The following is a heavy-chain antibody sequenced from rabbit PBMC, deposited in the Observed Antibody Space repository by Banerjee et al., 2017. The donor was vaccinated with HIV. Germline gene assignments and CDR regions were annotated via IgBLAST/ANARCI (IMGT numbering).Heavy chain of an antibody. D-gene: IGHD4-2*01. CDR2: FYAGSSGST. CDR1: GFSFSSSYY. CDR3: GRGLTLADL. J-gene: IGHJ4*01. V-gene: IGHV1S40*01. Sequence: QSLEESGGGLVQPEGSLTLTCTASGFSFSSSYYMCWVRQAPGKGLEWIACFYAGSSGSTYYASWAKGRFTISKTSSTTVDLKMTSLTAADTATYFCGRGLTLADLWGPGTLVTVS.